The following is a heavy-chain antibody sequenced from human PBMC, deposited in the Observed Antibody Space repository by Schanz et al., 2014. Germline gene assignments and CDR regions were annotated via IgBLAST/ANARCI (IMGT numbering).Heavy chain of an antibody. CDR3: ARLSAVGDAFDI. CDR1: GFTFSDYY. Sequence: QVQLVESGGGLVKPGGSLRLSCAASGFTFSDYYMSWIRQAPGKGLEWVSFISSSSLYTKYGDSMKGLFTISRDNAKNSMYLEMNSLRAEDTSVYYCARLSAVGDAFDIWGQGTMVTVSS. D-gene: IGHD6-19*01. CDR2: ISSSSLYT. J-gene: IGHJ3*02. V-gene: IGHV3-11*06.